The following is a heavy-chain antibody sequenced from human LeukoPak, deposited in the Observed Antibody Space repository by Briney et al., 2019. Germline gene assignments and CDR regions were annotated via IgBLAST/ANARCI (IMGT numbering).Heavy chain of an antibody. D-gene: IGHD5-18*01. CDR3: ARGATERPRGYSYGYLYYYGMDV. CDR1: GGSFSGYY. Sequence: PSETLSLTCAVYGGSFSGYYWSWIRQPPGKGLEWIGEINHSGSTNYNPSLKSRVTISVDTSKNQFSLKLSSVTAADTAVYYCARGATERPRGYSYGYLYYYGMDVWGQGTTVSVSS. J-gene: IGHJ6*02. V-gene: IGHV4-34*01. CDR2: INHSGST.